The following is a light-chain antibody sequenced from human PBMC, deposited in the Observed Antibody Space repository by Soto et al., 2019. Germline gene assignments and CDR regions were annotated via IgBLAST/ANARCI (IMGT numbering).Light chain of an antibody. CDR3: QQSNTIPLT. V-gene: IGKV1-39*01. Sequence: DIPMTQCPSRLSPSVAYIATITFRASQNISKRLNWHHQKPGKAPKLLIYDASNLQSGVPSRFSGSGSGTDFTLTISSLHPEDFATYYCQQSNTIPLTFGQGTRLEIK. J-gene: IGKJ5*01. CDR2: DAS. CDR1: QNISKR.